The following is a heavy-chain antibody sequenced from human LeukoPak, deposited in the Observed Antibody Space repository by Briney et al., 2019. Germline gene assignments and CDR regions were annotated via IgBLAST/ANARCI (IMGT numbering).Heavy chain of an antibody. Sequence: GGSLRLSCAASGFTFSNYAMTWVRQAQGKGLQWVSAITGSGGTTYYADSVKGRFAISRDNSKNTLYLQMNSLRAEDTAAYYGATLMRWPTGDNCYGGEDYWGQGTLVTVYS. CDR2: ITGSGGTT. J-gene: IGHJ4*02. V-gene: IGHV3-23*01. CDR3: ATLMRWPTGDNCYGGEDY. CDR1: GFTFSNYA. D-gene: IGHD5-12*01.